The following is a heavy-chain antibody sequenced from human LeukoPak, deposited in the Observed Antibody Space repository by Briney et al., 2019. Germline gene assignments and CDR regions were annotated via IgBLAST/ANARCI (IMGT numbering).Heavy chain of an antibody. V-gene: IGHV3-15*01. CDR1: GFTFSNAW. CDR3: TTELGRRVPRAFDI. CDR2: IKSKTDGGTT. Sequence: GGSLRLSCAASGFTFSNAWMSWVRQAPGKGLEWVGRIKSKTDGGTTDYAAPVKGRFTISRDDSKNTLYLQMNSLKTEDTAVYYCTTELGRRVPRAFDIWGQGTMVTVSS. J-gene: IGHJ3*02. D-gene: IGHD7-27*01.